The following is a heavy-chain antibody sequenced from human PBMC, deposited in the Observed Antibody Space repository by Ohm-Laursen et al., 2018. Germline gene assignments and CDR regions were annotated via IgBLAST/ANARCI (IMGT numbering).Heavy chain of an antibody. CDR2: IYSGGST. CDR3: AKADISGYYYAY. V-gene: IGHV3-53*01. D-gene: IGHD3-22*01. CDR1: GFTVSSNY. J-gene: IGHJ4*02. Sequence: SLRLSCAASGFTVSSNYMSWVRQAPGKGLEWVSVIYSGGSTYYADSVKGRFTISRDNSKNTLYLQMNSLRAEDTAVYYCAKADISGYYYAYWGQGTLVTVSS.